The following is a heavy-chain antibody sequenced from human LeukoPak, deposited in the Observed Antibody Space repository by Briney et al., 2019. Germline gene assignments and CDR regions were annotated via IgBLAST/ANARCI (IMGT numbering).Heavy chain of an antibody. CDR3: AKDAGDQGYFDY. D-gene: IGHD3-16*01. V-gene: IGHV3-30*04. J-gene: IGHJ4*02. CDR2: ISYDGNNQ. Sequence: GGSLRPSCAASGFTFRSYATHWVRQAPGTGLEWVSFISYDGNNQYYADSVKGRFTISRDNSKNTLYLQMNSLRTEDTAVYYCAKDAGDQGYFDYWGQGTLVTVSS. CDR1: GFTFRSYA.